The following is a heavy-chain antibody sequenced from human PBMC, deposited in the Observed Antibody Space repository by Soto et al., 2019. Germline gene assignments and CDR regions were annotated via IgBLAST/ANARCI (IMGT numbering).Heavy chain of an antibody. Sequence: EAQLLQSGGGLVPPGGSLRLSCVASGFAFGNYPMAWVRQTPGKGLQWISTISGSGGMTDYEDSVRGRFTVYIDHSKDSVHLQMTSLRADDTAVYYCAKDRTMAPGIRAFAISGQGTTVTISS. V-gene: IGHV3-23*01. CDR2: ISGSGGMT. J-gene: IGHJ3*02. D-gene: IGHD2-2*01. CDR1: GFAFGNYP. CDR3: AKDRTMAPGIRAFAI.